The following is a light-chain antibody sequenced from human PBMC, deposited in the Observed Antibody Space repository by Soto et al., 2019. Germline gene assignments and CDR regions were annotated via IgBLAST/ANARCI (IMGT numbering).Light chain of an antibody. CDR2: EVI. CDR1: SSDVGTFNL. CDR3: CSYAGSSFYV. Sequence: QSALTQVASVSGSPGQSITISCTGTSSDVGTFNLVSWYQQHPGKAPRLMIYEVIKRPSGVSNRFSGSKSGNTASLTISGLQAEDEADYYCCSYAGSSFYVFGTGTKVTVL. J-gene: IGLJ1*01. V-gene: IGLV2-23*02.